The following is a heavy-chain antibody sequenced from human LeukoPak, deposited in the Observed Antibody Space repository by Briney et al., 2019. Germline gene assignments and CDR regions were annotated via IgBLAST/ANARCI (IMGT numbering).Heavy chain of an antibody. J-gene: IGHJ4*02. CDR2: ISAYNGNT. Sequence: ASVKVSCKASGYTFTSYGISWVRQAPGQGREGMGWISAYNGNTNYAPKLQGRVTMTTDTSTSTAYMELRSLRSDDTAVYYCASGKDSGNFDYWGQGILVTVSS. CDR3: ASGKDSGNFDY. D-gene: IGHD1-26*01. V-gene: IGHV1-18*01. CDR1: GYTFTSYG.